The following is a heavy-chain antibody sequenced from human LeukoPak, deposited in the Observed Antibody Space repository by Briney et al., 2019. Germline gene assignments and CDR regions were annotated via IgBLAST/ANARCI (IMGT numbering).Heavy chain of an antibody. CDR2: IYYSGST. J-gene: IGHJ3*02. V-gene: IGHV4-31*03. D-gene: IGHD5-18*01. CDR3: NSYGPDAFDI. Sequence: PSQTLSLTCTVSGGSISSGGYYWSWIRQHPGKGLEWIGYIYYSGSTYYNPSLRSRVTISVDTSKNQFSLKLSSVTAADTAVYYCNSYGPDAFDIWGQGTMVTVSS. CDR1: GGSISSGGYY.